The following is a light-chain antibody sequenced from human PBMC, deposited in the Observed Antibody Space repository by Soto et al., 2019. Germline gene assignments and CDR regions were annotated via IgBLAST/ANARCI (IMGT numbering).Light chain of an antibody. Sequence: IVMTQSPATLSVSPGERATLSCRATQSVSSNLAWYQQKHGQAPRLLIYGASTRATGIPARFSGSGSGTEFTLTISSLQSEDCAVYYCQQYNNWYTFGQGTKLEIK. J-gene: IGKJ2*01. CDR2: GAS. V-gene: IGKV3-15*01. CDR3: QQYNNWYT. CDR1: QSVSSN.